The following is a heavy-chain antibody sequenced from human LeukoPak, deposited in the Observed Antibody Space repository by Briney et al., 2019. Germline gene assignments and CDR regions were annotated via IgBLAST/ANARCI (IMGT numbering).Heavy chain of an antibody. D-gene: IGHD2-2*01. Sequence: SETLSLTCAISGDSITNNNWWSWVRQPPGKGLEWIGEIYHSGSTNYNPSLKSRVTISVDKSRNQFSLTLRSVTAADTAVYYCARLGRYCSSTSYYGMDVWGQGTTVTVSS. CDR2: IYHSGST. CDR1: GDSITNNNW. J-gene: IGHJ6*02. CDR3: ARLGRYCSSTSYYGMDV. V-gene: IGHV4-4*02.